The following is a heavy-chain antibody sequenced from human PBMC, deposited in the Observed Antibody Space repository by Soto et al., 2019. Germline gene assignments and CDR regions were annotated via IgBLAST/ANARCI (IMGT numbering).Heavy chain of an antibody. D-gene: IGHD6-19*01. Sequence: SETLSLTCAVYGGSFSGYYWSWIRQPPGKGLEWIGEINHSGSTNYNPSLKSRVTISVDTSKNQFSLKLSSVTAADTAVYYCARGLGGWYYNWFDSWGQGTLVTVSS. J-gene: IGHJ5*01. CDR2: INHSGST. CDR1: GGSFSGYY. V-gene: IGHV4-34*01. CDR3: ARGLGGWYYNWFDS.